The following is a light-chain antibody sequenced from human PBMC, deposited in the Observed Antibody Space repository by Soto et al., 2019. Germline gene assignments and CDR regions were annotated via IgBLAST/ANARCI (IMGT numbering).Light chain of an antibody. J-gene: IGLJ2*01. V-gene: IGLV2-14*02. CDR1: NSDLGSYNL. Sequence: QSVLTQPASVSGSPGQSITISCTGTNSDLGSYNLVSWFQQHPGKVPKLLIYEVTYRPSGVSARFSGSKSGSTASLTISGLQAEDEADYYCSSYSTTSSPHVLFGGGTKLTVL. CDR3: SSYSTTSSPHVL. CDR2: EVT.